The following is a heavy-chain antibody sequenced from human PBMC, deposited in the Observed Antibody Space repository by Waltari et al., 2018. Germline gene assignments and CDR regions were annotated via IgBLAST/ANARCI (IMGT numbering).Heavy chain of an antibody. CDR2: INHAGNT. Sequence: QVQLQQWGAGLLQPSETLSLTCAVYGGSFSGYYWGWLRHPHGKGPEWIGEINHAGNTNHNPSLRSRVTMLVDTSKSQFSRKVHSVTAADTAVYFCVRLEDCTGPGGNCYSGDSCAMDVWGQGTTVSVSS. CDR1: GGSFSGYY. CDR3: VRLEDCTGPGGNCYSGDSCAMDV. V-gene: IGHV4-34*02. D-gene: IGHD2-8*02. J-gene: IGHJ6*02.